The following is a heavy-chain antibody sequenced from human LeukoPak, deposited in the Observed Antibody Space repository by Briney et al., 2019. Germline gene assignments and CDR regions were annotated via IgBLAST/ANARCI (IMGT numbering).Heavy chain of an antibody. Sequence: GGSLRLSCAAPGFTFSDYYMSWIRQAPGKGLEWVSYISSSSSYTNYADSVKGRFTISRDNAKNSLYLQMNSLRAEDTAVYYCARDQISAAGTDYWGQGTLVTVSS. D-gene: IGHD6-13*01. J-gene: IGHJ4*02. V-gene: IGHV3-11*06. CDR1: GFTFSDYY. CDR2: ISSSSSYT. CDR3: ARDQISAAGTDY.